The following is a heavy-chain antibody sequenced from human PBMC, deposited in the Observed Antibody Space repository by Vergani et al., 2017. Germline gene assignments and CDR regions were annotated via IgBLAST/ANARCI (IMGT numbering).Heavy chain of an antibody. Sequence: QVQPGQSGAEVKKPGSSVKDSCKASGGTFSSYAISWVRQAPGQGLEWMGGIIPIFGTANYAQKFQGRVTITADESTSTAYMELSSLRSEDTAVYYCARSYDDSSSYYPFDYWGQGTLVTVSS. CDR1: GGTFSSYA. J-gene: IGHJ4*02. D-gene: IGHD3-22*01. CDR2: IIPIFGTA. V-gene: IGHV1-69*12. CDR3: ARSYDDSSSYYPFDY.